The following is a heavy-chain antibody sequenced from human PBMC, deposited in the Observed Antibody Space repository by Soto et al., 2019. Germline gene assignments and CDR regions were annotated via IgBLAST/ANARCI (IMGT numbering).Heavy chain of an antibody. D-gene: IGHD3-22*01. CDR1: GGVFSNYA. CDR3: VRGSHSRSTGYYFDN. V-gene: IGHV1-69*13. Sequence: SVKVSCKASGGVFSNYALTWVRQAPGQGLEWVGGIVPVFGTPNYAPKFQGRVTVTADESTRTGYMELSSLTSEDTAMYYCVRGSHSRSTGYYFDNWGQGTLVTVSS. J-gene: IGHJ5*02. CDR2: IVPVFGTP.